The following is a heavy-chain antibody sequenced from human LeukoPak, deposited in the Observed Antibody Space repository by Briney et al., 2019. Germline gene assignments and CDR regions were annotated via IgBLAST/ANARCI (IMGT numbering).Heavy chain of an antibody. D-gene: IGHD3-10*01. J-gene: IGHJ4*02. CDR2: INPNSGDT. CDR3: ARGAVRNYYGSGPG. V-gene: IGHV1-2*02. Sequence: ASVKVSCKASGYTFTGYYMHWVRQAPGQGLEWMGWINPNSGDTNYAQKFQGRVTMTRDTSISTAYMELSRLRSDDTAVYYCARGAVRNYYGSGPGWGQGTLVTVSS. CDR1: GYTFTGYY.